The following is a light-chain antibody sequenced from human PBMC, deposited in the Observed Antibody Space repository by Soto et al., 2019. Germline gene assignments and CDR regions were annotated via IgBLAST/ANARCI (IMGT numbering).Light chain of an antibody. CDR1: QSVSSSY. CDR3: QQYGSSRWT. CDR2: GAS. V-gene: IGKV3-20*01. Sequence: EILLTQSPGTLSLSPGERATLSCRASQSVSSSYLAWYQQNRGQAPRHLIYGASSRAPGIPDRFGGSGSGTDFTLTISRLEPEDFAVYYCQQYGSSRWTFGQGTKV. J-gene: IGKJ1*01.